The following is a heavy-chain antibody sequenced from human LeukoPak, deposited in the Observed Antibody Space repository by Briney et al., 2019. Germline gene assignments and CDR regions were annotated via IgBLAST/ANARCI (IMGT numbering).Heavy chain of an antibody. V-gene: IGHV3-9*01. D-gene: IGHD4-17*01. J-gene: IGHJ4*02. Sequence: GRSLRLSCAASGFTFDDYGMHWVRQAPGKGLEWVSGISWNSGSIGYADSVKGRFTISRDNAKNSLYLQMNSLRAEDTALYYCAKDIQATVTIYYFDYWGQGTLVTVSS. CDR1: GFTFDDYG. CDR2: ISWNSGSI. CDR3: AKDIQATVTIYYFDY.